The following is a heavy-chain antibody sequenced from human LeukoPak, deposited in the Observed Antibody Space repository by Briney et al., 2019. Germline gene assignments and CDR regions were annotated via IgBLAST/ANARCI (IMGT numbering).Heavy chain of an antibody. CDR3: ARDISSSWPYYYGMDV. CDR2: XSSSSRYT. Sequence: GGSLRLSCAASGFTFSDYYMSWIRQAPGKGXXXXXXXSSSSRYTNYADSVKGRFTIFRDNPKNSPYLQMNSLRAEDTAVYYCARDISSSWPYYYGMDVWGKGTTVTVSS. V-gene: IGHV3-11*06. J-gene: IGHJ6*04. CDR1: GFTFSDYY. D-gene: IGHD6-13*01.